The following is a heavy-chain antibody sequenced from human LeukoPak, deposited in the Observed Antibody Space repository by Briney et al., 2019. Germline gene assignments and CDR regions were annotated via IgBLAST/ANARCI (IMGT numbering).Heavy chain of an antibody. Sequence: GGSLRLSCAASGLTFSSYAMSWVRQAPGKGLAWVSTISGSGDTTYYAGSVKGRFTISRDNSKNTLYLQMNSLRAEDRAVYYCAKESPHFDCWGQGTLVTVSS. V-gene: IGHV3-23*01. CDR3: AKESPHFDC. CDR2: ISGSGDTT. J-gene: IGHJ4*02. CDR1: GLTFSSYA.